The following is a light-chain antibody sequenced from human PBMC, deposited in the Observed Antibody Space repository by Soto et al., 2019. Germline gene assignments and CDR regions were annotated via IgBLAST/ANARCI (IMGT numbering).Light chain of an antibody. CDR1: SSDVGGSKY. J-gene: IGLJ2*01. Sequence: QSALTQPASVSGSPGQSITISCSGTSSDVGGSKYVSWYQQHPGKAPKLMIYEVNNRPSGVSNRFSGSKSGNTASLTISGLQAEDEADYYFSSFTTRSTLVFGGGTKLTVL. CDR3: SSFTTRSTLV. CDR2: EVN. V-gene: IGLV2-14*01.